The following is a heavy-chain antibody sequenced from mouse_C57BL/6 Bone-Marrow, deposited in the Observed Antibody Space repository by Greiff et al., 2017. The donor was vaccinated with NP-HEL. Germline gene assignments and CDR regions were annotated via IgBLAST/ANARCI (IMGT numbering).Heavy chain of an antibody. CDR3: ARRYGSSSWFAY. Sequence: DVKLVESGGDLVKPGGSLKLSCAASGFTFSSYGMSWVRQTPDKRLEWVATISSGGSYTYYPDSVKGRFTISRDNAKNTLYLQRSSLKSEDTAMYYCARRYGSSSWFAYWGQGTLVTVSA. J-gene: IGHJ3*01. CDR2: ISSGGSYT. CDR1: GFTFSSYG. V-gene: IGHV5-6*02. D-gene: IGHD1-1*01.